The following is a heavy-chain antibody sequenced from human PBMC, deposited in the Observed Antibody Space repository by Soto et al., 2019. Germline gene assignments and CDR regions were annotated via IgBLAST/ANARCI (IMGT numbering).Heavy chain of an antibody. CDR2: IYYSGST. V-gene: IGHV4-61*01. Sequence: SETLSLTCTVSGGSVSSGSYYWSWIRQPPGKGLEWIGYIYYSGSTNYNPSLKSRVTISVDTSKNQFSLKLSSVTAADTAVYYCARDSSRYYYYYYGMDVWGQGTTVTV. CDR1: GGSVSSGSYY. D-gene: IGHD6-13*01. J-gene: IGHJ6*02. CDR3: ARDSSRYYYYYYGMDV.